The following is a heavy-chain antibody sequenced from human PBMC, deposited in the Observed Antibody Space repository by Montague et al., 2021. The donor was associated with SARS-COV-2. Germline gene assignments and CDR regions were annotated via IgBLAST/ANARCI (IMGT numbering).Heavy chain of an antibody. D-gene: IGHD2-8*01. CDR3: AKNGGSGSLVYWYFDL. J-gene: IGHJ2*01. Sequence: SLRLSCAASGFPFNTYNMTWVRQAPGKGLEWVSSIFGSGAGTYYADSVQGRFTISRDNSKNTLYLQLHGLSAEDTAVYYCAKNGGSGSLVYWYFDLWGRGTPVAVSS. V-gene: IGHV3-23*01. CDR1: GFPFNTYN. CDR2: IFGSGAGT.